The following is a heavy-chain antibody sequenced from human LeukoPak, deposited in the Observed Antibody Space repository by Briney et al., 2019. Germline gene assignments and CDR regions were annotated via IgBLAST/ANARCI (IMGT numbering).Heavy chain of an antibody. CDR3: ARDLGGYNYGYSLDY. V-gene: IGHV4-4*07. J-gene: IGHJ4*02. CDR2: IYTSGST. D-gene: IGHD5-18*01. CDR1: GGSISSYY. Sequence: SETLSLTCTVSGGSISSYYWSWIRQPAGKGLEWIGRIYTSGSTSYNSSLKSRVTMSVDTSKNQFSQKLSSVTAADTAVYYCARDLGGYNYGYSLDYWGKGPLVSVSS.